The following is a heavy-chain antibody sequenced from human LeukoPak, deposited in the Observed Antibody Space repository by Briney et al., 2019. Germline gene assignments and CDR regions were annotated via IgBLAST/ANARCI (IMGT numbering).Heavy chain of an antibody. D-gene: IGHD6-19*01. Sequence: GGSLRLSCAASGLHSSGTAMSWVRQAPGKGLEWVSAISHDGMNAYYADSVKGRFTISRDNSKKTVSLEMSSLTAADTGVYYCAKDGAQYSSGPECDPRGQGALVTVSP. J-gene: IGHJ5*02. CDR2: ISHDGMNA. CDR3: AKDGAQYSSGPECDP. V-gene: IGHV3-23*01. CDR1: GLHSSGTA.